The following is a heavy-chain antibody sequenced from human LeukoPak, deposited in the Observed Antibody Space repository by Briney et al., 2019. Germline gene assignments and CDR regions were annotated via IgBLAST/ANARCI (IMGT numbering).Heavy chain of an antibody. CDR1: GFTFNTYW. J-gene: IGHJ4*02. CDR3: ARDGQFHIVASR. V-gene: IGHV3-7*03. CDR2: IKPDGSET. D-gene: IGHD5-12*01. Sequence: PGGSLRLSCAASGFTFNTYWMSWVRQAPGKGLEWVANIKPDGSETHYVDAVKGRFTISRDNAKSSLYLQMNSLRAEDTAVYFCARDGQFHIVASRWGQGTLVTVSS.